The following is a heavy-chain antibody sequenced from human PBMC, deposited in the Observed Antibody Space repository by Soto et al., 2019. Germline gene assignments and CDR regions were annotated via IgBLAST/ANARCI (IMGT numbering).Heavy chain of an antibody. V-gene: IGHV4-34*01. J-gene: IGHJ6*02. Sequence: SLTCAVYGGSFSGYYWSWSRQPPGKGLEWIGEINHSGSTKYNPSLRSRVTISVDTSKNQFSLKLSSVTAADTAVYYCARARAVGVPAATNYDMDVWGQGTTVTVSS. CDR2: INHSGST. D-gene: IGHD2-2*01. CDR3: ARARAVGVPAATNYDMDV. CDR1: GGSFSGYY.